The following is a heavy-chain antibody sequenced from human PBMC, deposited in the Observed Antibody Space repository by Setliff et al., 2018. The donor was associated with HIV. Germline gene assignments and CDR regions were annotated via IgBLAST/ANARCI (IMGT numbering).Heavy chain of an antibody. CDR2: INSASGGT. CDR1: GYTFTDNY. V-gene: IGHV1-2*02. J-gene: IGHJ3*02. Sequence: ASVKVSCKASGYTFTDNYIHWVRQAPRQGLEWMAWINSASGGTNYAQNFQGRVTVTRDTSINIVYLEVNGLKSVDTAVYYCARDYIHVFDIWGQGTMVTVSS. CDR3: ARDYIHVFDI.